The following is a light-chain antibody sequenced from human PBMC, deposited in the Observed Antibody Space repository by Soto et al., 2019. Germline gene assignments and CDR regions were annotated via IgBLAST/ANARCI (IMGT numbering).Light chain of an antibody. J-gene: IGKJ1*01. Sequence: EVMMTQFPDTVTVTDWETVTLXXGASQSVRTNLAWYQQRPGQAPRXLIHYASTRASDIPARFSGSGSGTDFTLASSSLQSEDFAVYYCQQYVYGPVTFGQGTKVEI. CDR3: QQYVYGPVT. CDR1: QSVRTN. CDR2: YAS. V-gene: IGKV3D-15*01.